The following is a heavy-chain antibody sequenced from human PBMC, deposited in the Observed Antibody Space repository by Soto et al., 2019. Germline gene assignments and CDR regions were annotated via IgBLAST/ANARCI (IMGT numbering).Heavy chain of an antibody. CDR3: ARVRIAAAGTFYYYYGMDV. CDR1: GGSISSYY. J-gene: IGHJ6*02. Sequence: SSETLSLTCTVSGGSISSYYWSWIRQPPGKGLEWIGYIYYSESTNYNHSHKSKITISVDTSKNQISLKLSSVTAADTDMYYYARVRIAAAGTFYYYYGMDVWGQGTTVTVSS. V-gene: IGHV4-59*08. CDR2: IYYSEST. D-gene: IGHD6-13*01.